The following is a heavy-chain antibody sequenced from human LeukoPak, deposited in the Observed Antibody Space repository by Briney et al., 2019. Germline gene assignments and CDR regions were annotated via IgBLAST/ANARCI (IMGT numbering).Heavy chain of an antibody. D-gene: IGHD6-13*01. V-gene: IGHV4-39*01. J-gene: IGHJ6*03. Sequence: PSETLSLTCTVSGGSISSSRYYWDWNRQPPGKGLEWIGNIYYSGSSYYNPSLKSRVTISVDTSKNQFSLKLSSVTAADTAVYYCARNPLPKQQLEPLYYYYMDVWGKGTTVTVSS. CDR3: ARNPLPKQQLEPLYYYYMDV. CDR2: IYYSGSS. CDR1: GGSISSSRYY.